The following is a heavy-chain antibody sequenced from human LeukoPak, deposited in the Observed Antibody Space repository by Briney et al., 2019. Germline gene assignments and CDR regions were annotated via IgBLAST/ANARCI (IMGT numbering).Heavy chain of an antibody. CDR2: IYSGGST. CDR3: ARLYNSGWSNWFDP. Sequence: SGGSLRLSCAASGFTVSSNYMSWVRQAPGKGLEWVSVIYSGGSTYYGDSVKGRFTISRDNSKNTLYLQMNSLRAEDTVVYYCARLYNSGWSNWFDPWGQGTLVTVSS. V-gene: IGHV3-53*01. J-gene: IGHJ5*02. CDR1: GFTVSSNY. D-gene: IGHD6-19*01.